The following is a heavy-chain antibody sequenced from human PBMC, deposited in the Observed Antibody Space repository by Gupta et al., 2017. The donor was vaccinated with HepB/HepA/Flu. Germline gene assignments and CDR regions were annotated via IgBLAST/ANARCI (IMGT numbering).Heavy chain of an antibody. Sequence: QVQLVQSGAEVKKPAASVKVSCKASGYTFTSYYMHWVRQAPGQGLEWMGIINPSGGSTSYAQKFQGRVTMTRDTSTSTVYMELSSLRSEDTAVYYCARDLTETGDGLYYYYYMDVWGKGTTVTVSS. D-gene: IGHD7-27*01. V-gene: IGHV1-46*01. CDR3: ARDLTETGDGLYYYYYMDV. J-gene: IGHJ6*03. CDR2: INPSGGST. CDR1: GYTFTSYY.